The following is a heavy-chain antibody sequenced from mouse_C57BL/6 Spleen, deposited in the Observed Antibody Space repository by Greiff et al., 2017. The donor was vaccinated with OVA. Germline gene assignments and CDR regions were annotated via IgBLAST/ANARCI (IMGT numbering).Heavy chain of an antibody. CDR2: IYPGDGDT. J-gene: IGHJ3*01. D-gene: IGHD1-1*01. CDR3: ARSRIYYGSSYFAY. Sequence: QVQLQQSGPELVKPGASVKISCKASGYAFSSSWMNWVKQRPGKGLEWIGRIYPGDGDTNYNGKFKGKATLTADKSSSTAYMQLSSLTSEDSAVYFCARSRIYYGSSYFAYWGQGTLVTVSA. V-gene: IGHV1-82*01. CDR1: GYAFSSSW.